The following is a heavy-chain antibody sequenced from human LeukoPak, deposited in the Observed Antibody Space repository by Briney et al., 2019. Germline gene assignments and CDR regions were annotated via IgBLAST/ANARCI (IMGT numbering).Heavy chain of an antibody. CDR1: GGSISSYY. CDR3: ARDRYDFWSCYYYYYGMDV. D-gene: IGHD3-3*01. Sequence: SETLSLTCTVSGGSISSYYWSWIRQPPGKGLEWIGYIYYSGSTNYNPSLKSRVTISVDTSKNQFSLKLSSVTAADTAVYYCARDRYDFWSCYYYYYGMDVWGQGTTVTVSS. CDR2: IYYSGST. J-gene: IGHJ6*02. V-gene: IGHV4-59*01.